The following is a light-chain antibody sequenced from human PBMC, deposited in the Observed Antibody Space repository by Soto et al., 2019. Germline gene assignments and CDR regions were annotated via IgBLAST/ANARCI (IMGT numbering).Light chain of an antibody. CDR1: QSVSSSY. CDR2: GAS. CDR3: PQYGSSPPSLT. Sequence: PGERATLSCRASQSVSSSYLAWYQQKPGQAPRLLIYGASSRATGIPDRFSGSGSGTDFTLTISRLEPQDIVVYYSPQYGSSPPSLTFGGGTKVEIK. V-gene: IGKV3-20*01. J-gene: IGKJ4*01.